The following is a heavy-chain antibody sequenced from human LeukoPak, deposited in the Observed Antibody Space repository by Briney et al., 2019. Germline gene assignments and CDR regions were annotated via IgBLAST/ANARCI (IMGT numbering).Heavy chain of an antibody. CDR2: INPNSGGT. Sequence: ASVKVSCKASGYTFTGYYMHWVRQAPGQGLEWMGWINPNSGGTNYAQKFQGWVTMTRDTSTNTAYLELRSLRTDDTAVYYCARGDHNLNGYTWFDPGAREPWSPSPQ. CDR3: ARGDHNLNGYTWFDP. J-gene: IGHJ5*02. CDR1: GYTFTGYY. V-gene: IGHV1-2*04. D-gene: IGHD1-20*01.